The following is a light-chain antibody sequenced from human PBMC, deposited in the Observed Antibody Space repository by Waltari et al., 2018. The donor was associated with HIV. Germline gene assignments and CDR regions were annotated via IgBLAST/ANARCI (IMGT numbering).Light chain of an antibody. V-gene: IGLV1-47*01. J-gene: IGLJ1*01. CDR3: SAWDDSLSGPYV. CDR1: NSNIGNNY. CDR2: KNN. Sequence: QSVLTQPPSASGTAGQRVTIPCSGSNSNIGNNYVFWYQQFPGTAPKLLIYKNNKRPSCVPDRFSSSQSGTSASLAIRGLRSDDESVYFCSAWDDSLSGPYVFGSGTEVTV.